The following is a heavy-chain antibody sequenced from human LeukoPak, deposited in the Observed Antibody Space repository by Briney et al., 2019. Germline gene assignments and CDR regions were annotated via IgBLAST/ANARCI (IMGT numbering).Heavy chain of an antibody. CDR2: IWYDGSNK. J-gene: IGHJ4*02. CDR3: ARDLRYYDSSGYLDY. Sequence: GGSLRLSCAASGFTFSSYGMHWVCQAPGKGLEWVAVIWYDGSNKYYADSVKGRFTISRDNSKNTLYLQMNSLRAEDTAVYYCARDLRYYDSSGYLDYWGQGTLVTVSS. CDR1: GFTFSSYG. V-gene: IGHV3-33*01. D-gene: IGHD3-22*01.